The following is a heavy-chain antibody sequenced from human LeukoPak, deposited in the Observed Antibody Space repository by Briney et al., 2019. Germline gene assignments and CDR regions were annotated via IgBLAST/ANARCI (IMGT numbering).Heavy chain of an antibody. Sequence: GASVKVSCKASGGTFSSYAISWVRQAPGQGLEWMGGIIPIFGTANYAQKFQGRVTITADESTSTAYMELSSLRSEDTAVYYCASRGSSSNDAFDIWGQGTMVTVSS. CDR2: IIPIFGTA. CDR3: ASRGSSSNDAFDI. J-gene: IGHJ3*02. CDR1: GGTFSSYA. D-gene: IGHD6-13*01. V-gene: IGHV1-69*13.